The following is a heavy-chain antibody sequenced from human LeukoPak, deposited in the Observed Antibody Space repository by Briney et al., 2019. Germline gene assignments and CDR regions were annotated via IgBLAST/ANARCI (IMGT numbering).Heavy chain of an antibody. CDR3: ARDEGLYQLLPFDY. CDR1: GFTFNSYS. V-gene: IGHV3-21*01. J-gene: IGHJ4*02. D-gene: IGHD2-2*01. CDR2: ISSSSSYI. Sequence: GGSLRLSCAASGFTFNSYSMNWVRQARGKGLEWVSSISSSSSYIYYADSVKGRFTISRDNAKNSLYLQMNSLRAEDTAVYYCARDEGLYQLLPFDYWGQGTLVTVSS.